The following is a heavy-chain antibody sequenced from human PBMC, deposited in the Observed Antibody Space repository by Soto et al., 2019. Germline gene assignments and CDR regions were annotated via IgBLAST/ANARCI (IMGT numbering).Heavy chain of an antibody. V-gene: IGHV1-18*01. J-gene: IGHJ4*02. CDR1: GYTFTSYG. CDR2: ISAYNGNT. Sequence: ASVKVSCKASGYTFTSYGISWVRQAPGQGLEWMGWISAYNGNTNYAQKLQGRVTMTTDTSTSTAYMELRSLRSDDTAVYYCARDTVMVRGVIITAPDYWAREPWSPSPQ. CDR3: ARDTVMVRGVIITAPDY. D-gene: IGHD3-10*01.